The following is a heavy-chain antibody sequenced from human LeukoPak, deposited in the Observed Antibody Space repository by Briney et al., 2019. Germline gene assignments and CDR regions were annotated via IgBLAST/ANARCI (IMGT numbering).Heavy chain of an antibody. J-gene: IGHJ4*02. CDR2: ISYDGSNK. CDR3: AKDHSSGWYFDY. CDR1: GFTFSSYG. Sequence: PGRSLRLSCAASGFTFSSYGMHWVRQAPGKGLEWVGVISYDGSNKDYADSVNGRFTISRDNSKNTLYLQMNSLRAEDTAVYYCAKDHSSGWYFDYWGQGTLVTVSS. D-gene: IGHD6-19*01. V-gene: IGHV3-30*18.